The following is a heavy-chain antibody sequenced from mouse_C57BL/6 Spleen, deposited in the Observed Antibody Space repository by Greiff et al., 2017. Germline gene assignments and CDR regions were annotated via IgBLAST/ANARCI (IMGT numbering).Heavy chain of an antibody. V-gene: IGHV1-26*01. CDR1: GYTFTDYY. Sequence: VQLQQSGPELVKPGASVKISCKASGYTFTDYYMNWVKQSHGKSLEWIGDINPNNGGTSYNQKFKGKATLTVDKSSSTDYMELRSLTSEDSEVYYCARNGPLDYWGQGTTLTVSS. CDR2: INPNNGGT. J-gene: IGHJ2*01. D-gene: IGHD1-1*02. CDR3: ARNGPLDY.